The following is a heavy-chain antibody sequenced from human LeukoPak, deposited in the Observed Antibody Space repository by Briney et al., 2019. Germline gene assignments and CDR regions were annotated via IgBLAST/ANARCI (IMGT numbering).Heavy chain of an antibody. J-gene: IGHJ4*02. D-gene: IGHD3-22*01. CDR3: ARRDYYDSSGYYDY. V-gene: IGHV4-59*01. CDR1: GFTFSSYS. CDR2: IYYSGST. Sequence: GSLRLSCAASGFTFSSYSMNWVRQAPGKGLEWIGYIYYSGSTNYNPSLKSRVTISVDTSKNQFSLKLSSVTAADTAVYYCARRDYYDSSGYYDYWGQGTLVTVSS.